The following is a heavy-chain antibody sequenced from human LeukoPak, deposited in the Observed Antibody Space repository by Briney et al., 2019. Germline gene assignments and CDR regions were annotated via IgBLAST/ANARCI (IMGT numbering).Heavy chain of an antibody. CDR1: GFTFNIYA. V-gene: IGHV3-23*01. J-gene: IGHJ4*02. Sequence: GGSLRLSCAASGFTFNIYAMGWVRQAPGKGLEWVSAISGSGGSTYYADSVKGRFTISRDNSKSTLYLQMNSLIAEDTAVYYCAKDAMFYYDGSGYYWDYWGQGTLVTFSS. D-gene: IGHD3-22*01. CDR3: AKDAMFYYDGSGYYWDY. CDR2: ISGSGGST.